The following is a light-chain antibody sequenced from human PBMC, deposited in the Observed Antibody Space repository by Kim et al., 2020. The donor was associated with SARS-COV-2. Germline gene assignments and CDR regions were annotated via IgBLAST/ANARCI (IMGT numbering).Light chain of an antibody. Sequence: IVMTQSPATLSVSPGERATLSCRASQSVRSNLAWYQQKPGQAPRLLIYGTSTRATGIPARFSGSGSGTEFALTISSLQSEDFAVYYCQQYNGWPYTFGQGTKLEI. V-gene: IGKV3-15*01. J-gene: IGKJ2*01. CDR2: GTS. CDR1: QSVRSN. CDR3: QQYNGWPYT.